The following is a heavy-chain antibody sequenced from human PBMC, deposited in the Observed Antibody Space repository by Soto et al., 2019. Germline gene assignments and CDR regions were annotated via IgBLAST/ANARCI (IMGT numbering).Heavy chain of an antibody. CDR1: GGTFSHYS. CDR3: TIGSWSGEVFDI. Sequence: QVQLVQSGAEVKKPGSSVKVSCKDSGGTFSHYSMFWVRQAPGQGLEWMGRIIPMLGIANYAQRFRDRVTIPADKSTPTAYMELRSLRSEDTALYYCTIGSWSGEVFDIWGQGKMVTVSS. D-gene: IGHD2-21*01. V-gene: IGHV1-69*02. CDR2: IIPMLGIA. J-gene: IGHJ3*02.